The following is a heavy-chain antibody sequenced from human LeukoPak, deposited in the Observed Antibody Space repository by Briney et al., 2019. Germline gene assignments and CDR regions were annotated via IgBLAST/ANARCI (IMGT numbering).Heavy chain of an antibody. V-gene: IGHV3-48*03. D-gene: IGHD3-10*02. CDR2: ISSSGSTI. Sequence: GGSLRLSCAASGFTFSSYAMHWVRRARGKGLEWVSYISSSGSTIYYADSVKGRFTISRDYAKNSLYLQMNSLRAEDTAVYYCAELGITMIGGVWGKGTTVTISS. CDR1: GFTFSSYA. CDR3: AELGITMIGGV. J-gene: IGHJ6*04.